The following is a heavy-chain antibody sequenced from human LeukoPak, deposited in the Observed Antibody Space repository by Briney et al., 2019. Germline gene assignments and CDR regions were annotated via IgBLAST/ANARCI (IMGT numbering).Heavy chain of an antibody. CDR2: IYSGGST. CDR1: GFTVSSNY. D-gene: IGHD2-15*01. Sequence: GGSLRLSCAASGFTVSSNYMSWVRQAPGKGLEWVSVIYSGGSTYYADSVKGRFTISRDNSKNTLYLQMNSLRAEDTAVYYCASTYCSGGSCYSIYFDYWGQGTLVTVSS. J-gene: IGHJ4*02. CDR3: ASTYCSGGSCYSIYFDY. V-gene: IGHV3-53*01.